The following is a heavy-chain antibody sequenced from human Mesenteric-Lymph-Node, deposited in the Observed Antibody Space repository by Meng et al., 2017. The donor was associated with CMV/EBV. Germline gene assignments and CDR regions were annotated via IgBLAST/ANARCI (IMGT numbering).Heavy chain of an antibody. CDR3: ARDDYYGSGRGMDV. J-gene: IGHJ6*02. D-gene: IGHD3-10*01. CDR1: GFTFSSYS. CDR2: ITSSSSYI. V-gene: IGHV3-21*01. Sequence: GESLKISCAASGFTFSSYSMNWVRQAPGKGLEWVSFITSSSSYIYYADSVKGRFTISRDNAKNSLYLQMNSLRAEDTAVYYCARDDYYGSGRGMDVWGQGTTVTVSS.